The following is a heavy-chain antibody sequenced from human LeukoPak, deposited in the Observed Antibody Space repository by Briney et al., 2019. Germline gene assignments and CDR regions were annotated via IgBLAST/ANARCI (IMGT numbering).Heavy chain of an antibody. CDR3: GGITMIVVATPDAFDV. D-gene: IGHD3-22*01. CDR2: IYYSGST. CDR1: GGSISSSSYY. Sequence: KSSETLSLTCTVSGGSISSSSYYWGWIRQPPGEGLEWIGSIYYSGSTYYNPSLKSRVTISVDTSKNQFSLKLSSVTAADTAVYYCGGITMIVVATPDAFDVWGQGTMVTVSS. J-gene: IGHJ3*01. V-gene: IGHV4-39*01.